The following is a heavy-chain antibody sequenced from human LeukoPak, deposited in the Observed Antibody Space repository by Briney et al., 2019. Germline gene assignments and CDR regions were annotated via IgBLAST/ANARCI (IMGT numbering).Heavy chain of an antibody. Sequence: PSETLSLTCTVSGGSISSYYWSWIRQPPGKGLEWIGYIYYSGSTNYNPSLKSRLTISVDTSKNQFSLKLSSVTAADTAVYYCARGYDGSGYYLGYWGQGTLVTVSS. CDR3: ARGYDGSGYYLGY. CDR2: IYYSGST. CDR1: GGSISSYY. D-gene: IGHD3-22*01. V-gene: IGHV4-59*01. J-gene: IGHJ4*02.